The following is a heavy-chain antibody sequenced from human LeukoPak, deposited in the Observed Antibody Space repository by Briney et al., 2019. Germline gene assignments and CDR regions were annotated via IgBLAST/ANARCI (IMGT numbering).Heavy chain of an antibody. V-gene: IGHV4-59*08. CDR1: GGSISSYY. Sequence: SETLSLTCTVSGGSISSYYWSWLRQPPGKGLEWIGYIYYNGNTNYNPSLKSRVTISLGTSKNQFSLKLSSVTAADTAVYYCARRVSSITAYFLDYWGQGTQVTVSS. J-gene: IGHJ4*02. D-gene: IGHD1-20*01. CDR2: IYYNGNT. CDR3: ARRVSSITAYFLDY.